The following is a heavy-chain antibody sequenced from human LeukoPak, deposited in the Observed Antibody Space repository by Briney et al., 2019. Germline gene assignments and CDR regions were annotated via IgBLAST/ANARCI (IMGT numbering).Heavy chain of an antibody. V-gene: IGHV3-7*01. CDR1: DFTFSFYW. Sequence: GGSLRLSCAASDFTFSFYWMTWVRQAPGEGLEWVANILPDGSEKYYLDPVKGRFTISRDNPTNSLYLQINSLRAEDTALYYCGRLARNAWYAVDYWGQGTLVTVYS. J-gene: IGHJ4*02. CDR2: ILPDGSEK. CDR3: GRLARNAWYAVDY. D-gene: IGHD6-19*01.